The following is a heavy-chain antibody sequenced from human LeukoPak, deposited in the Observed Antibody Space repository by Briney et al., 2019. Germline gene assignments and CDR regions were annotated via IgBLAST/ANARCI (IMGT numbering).Heavy chain of an antibody. J-gene: IGHJ6*02. CDR2: ISYDGSNK. V-gene: IGHV3-30*04. Sequence: GGSLRLSCAASGFTFSSYAMHWVRQAPGKGLEWVAVISYDGSNKYYADSVKGRFTISRDNSKNTLYLQMNSLRAEDTAVYYCATATSWSYYYGINVWGQGTTVTVSS. CDR3: ATATSWSYYYGINV. D-gene: IGHD2-15*01. CDR1: GFTFSSYA.